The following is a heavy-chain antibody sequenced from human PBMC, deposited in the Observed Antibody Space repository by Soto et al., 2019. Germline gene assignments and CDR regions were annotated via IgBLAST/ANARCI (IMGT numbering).Heavy chain of an antibody. CDR3: AKKEAMIVVVGAVDY. J-gene: IGHJ4*02. CDR1: GFTFSSYG. D-gene: IGHD3-22*01. V-gene: IGHV3-30*18. CDR2: ISYDGSHK. Sequence: QVQLVESGGGVVQPGRSLRLSCAASGFTFSSYGMHWVRQAPGKGLEWVAVISYDGSHKYHPDSVKGRFTISRDTSKNTLYLQMNSLRAEDAAVYYCAKKEAMIVVVGAVDYWGQGTLVTVSS.